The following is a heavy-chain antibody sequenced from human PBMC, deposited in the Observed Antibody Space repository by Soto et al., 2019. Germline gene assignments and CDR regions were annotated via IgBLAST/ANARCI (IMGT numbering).Heavy chain of an antibody. J-gene: IGHJ4*02. CDR1: GFRFSSFG. CDR2: ISYDGSKK. CDR3: ARETPVAPNTVDY. Sequence: QVQLAESGGGVVQPGRSLRLSCAASGFRFSSFGIHWFRQAPGKGLVWVAVISYDGSKKYYADSMKGRCTISRDNSKNKRYMQLNSLREEDTAVYYCARETPVAPNTVDYWGRGTLVTVSA. V-gene: IGHV3-30-3*01.